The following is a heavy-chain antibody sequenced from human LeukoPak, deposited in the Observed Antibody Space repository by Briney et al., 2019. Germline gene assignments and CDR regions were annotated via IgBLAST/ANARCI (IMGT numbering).Heavy chain of an antibody. Sequence: GASVKVSRKASGYTFTGYYMHWVRQAPGQGLEWMGWINPNSGGTNYTQKFQGRVTMTRDTSISTAYMELSRLRSDDTAVYYCASILASGVAARPPFDYWGQGTLVTVSS. J-gene: IGHJ4*02. CDR1: GYTFTGYY. V-gene: IGHV1-2*02. CDR3: ASILASGVAARPPFDY. CDR2: INPNSGGT. D-gene: IGHD6-6*01.